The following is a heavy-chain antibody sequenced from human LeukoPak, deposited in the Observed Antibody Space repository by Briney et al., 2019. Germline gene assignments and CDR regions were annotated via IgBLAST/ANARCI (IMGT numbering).Heavy chain of an antibody. CDR2: ISGPGSST. CDR1: GFTFSNYA. CDR3: AKPSRDFDSSGYSHFDY. V-gene: IGHV3-23*01. Sequence: GGSLRLSCAASGFTFSNYAMSWVRQAPGKGLEWVSTISGPGSSTYSADSVKGRFTISRDNSENTLYLQMHSLRAEDTAIYYCAKPSRDFDSSGYSHFDYWGQGTLVTVSS. J-gene: IGHJ4*02. D-gene: IGHD3-22*01.